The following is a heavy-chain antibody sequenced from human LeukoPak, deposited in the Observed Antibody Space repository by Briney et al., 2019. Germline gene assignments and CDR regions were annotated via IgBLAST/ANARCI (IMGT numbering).Heavy chain of an antibody. J-gene: IGHJ4*02. Sequence: GGSLRPSCEASGFTISSNYMSWVRQAPGKGLEWVSVISTGGSTHYADSVKGRFTTSRDNPKNTLYLQMNSLRAEDTAVYYCARGVSGYSYGSRFDYWGQGTLVTVSP. CDR1: GFTISSNY. V-gene: IGHV3-53*01. D-gene: IGHD5-18*01. CDR2: ISTGGST. CDR3: ARGVSGYSYGSRFDY.